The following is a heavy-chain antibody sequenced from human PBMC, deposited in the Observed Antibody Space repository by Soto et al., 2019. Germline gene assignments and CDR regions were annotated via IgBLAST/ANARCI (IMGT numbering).Heavy chain of an antibody. D-gene: IGHD3-22*01. J-gene: IGHJ5*02. Sequence: SETLSLTCAVSGYSISSGYYWDWIRQPPGKGLEWIGSIYHSGSTYYNPSLKSRVTISVDTSKNQFSLKLSSVTAADTAVYYCARVNYYDSSGVFGPWGQGTLVTVSS. CDR1: GYSISSGYY. V-gene: IGHV4-38-2*01. CDR3: ARVNYYDSSGVFGP. CDR2: IYHSGST.